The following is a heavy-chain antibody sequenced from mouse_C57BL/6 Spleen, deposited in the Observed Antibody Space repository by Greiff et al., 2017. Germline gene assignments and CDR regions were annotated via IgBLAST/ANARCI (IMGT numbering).Heavy chain of an antibody. V-gene: IGHV1-69*01. J-gene: IGHJ1*03. CDR1: GYTFTSYW. CDR3: ARSRYSHWYFDV. D-gene: IGHD1-1*01. CDR2: IDPSDSYN. Sequence: QVQLQQPGAELVMPGASVKLSCKASGYTFTSYWMHWVKQRPGQGLEWIGEIDPSDSYNNYNQKFKGKSTLTVDKSSSTAYMQLSSLTSEDSAVYYCARSRYSHWYFDVWGTGTTVTVSS.